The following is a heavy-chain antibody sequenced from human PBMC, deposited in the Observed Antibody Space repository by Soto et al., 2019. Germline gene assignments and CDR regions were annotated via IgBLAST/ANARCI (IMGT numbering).Heavy chain of an antibody. CDR1: GYTFTGYY. Sequence: GASLKVSCKASGYTFTGYYMHWVRQAPGQGLEWMGWINPNSGGTNYAQKFQGWVTMTRDTSISTAYMELSRLRSDDTAVYYCASSAVAGTGYFQHWGQGTLVTVSS. V-gene: IGHV1-2*04. D-gene: IGHD6-19*01. J-gene: IGHJ1*01. CDR2: INPNSGGT. CDR3: ASSAVAGTGYFQH.